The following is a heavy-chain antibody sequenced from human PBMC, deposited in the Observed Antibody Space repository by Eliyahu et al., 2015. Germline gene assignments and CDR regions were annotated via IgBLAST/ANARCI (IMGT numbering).Heavy chain of an antibody. V-gene: IGHV4-39*01. CDR1: GXSISXSSYY. Sequence: QLQLQESGPGLVKPSETXSLTCXVSGXSISXSSYYWGWIRQPPGKGLXWIGSIYYSGSTSYNPSLKSRVTISVDTXKNQFSLKLSSVTAADTAVYYCAAPTPYSGHEPPWDYWGQGTLVTVSS. CDR3: AAPTPYSGHEPPWDY. CDR2: IYYSGST. D-gene: IGHD5-12*01. J-gene: IGHJ4*02.